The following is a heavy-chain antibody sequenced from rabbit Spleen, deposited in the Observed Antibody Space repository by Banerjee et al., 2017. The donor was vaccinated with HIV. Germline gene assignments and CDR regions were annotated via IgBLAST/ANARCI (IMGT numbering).Heavy chain of an antibody. J-gene: IGHJ4*01. CDR2: INIVTGKS. V-gene: IGHV1S45*01. CDR1: GVSLNDKDV. Sequence: QEQLVESGGGLVRPEGSLTLTCKASGVSLNDKDVMCWVRQAPGKGLEWIACINIVTGKSVYASWAKGRFTISTTSSTTVTLQMTSLTAADTATYFCARDLAGAIGWNFYLWGPGTLVTVS. D-gene: IGHD4-1*01. CDR3: ARDLAGAIGWNFYL.